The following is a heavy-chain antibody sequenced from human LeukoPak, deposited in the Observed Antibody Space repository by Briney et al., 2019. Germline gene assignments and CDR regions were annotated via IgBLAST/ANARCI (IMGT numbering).Heavy chain of an antibody. D-gene: IGHD2-21*02. CDR2: MNPYTGDR. Sequence: ASVKVSCKTSGYSFTTYHINWVRQASGQGLEWLGWMNPYTGDRGYAQRFQGRLSITSDTSISTAYMELGSLKSDDTAVYFCARTTSLTASGYDCWGQGALVTVSS. V-gene: IGHV1-8*03. CDR1: GYSFTTYH. J-gene: IGHJ4*02. CDR3: ARTTSLTASGYDC.